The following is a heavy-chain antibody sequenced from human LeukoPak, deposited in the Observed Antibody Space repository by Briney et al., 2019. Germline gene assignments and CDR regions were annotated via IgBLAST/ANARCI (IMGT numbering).Heavy chain of an antibody. J-gene: IGHJ4*02. Sequence: SSETLSLTCAVSGGSIRNDYWSWIRQPPGKGLEWIAYINYSGSTNYNPSLESRVTISVDTSKNLFSLKLSSVTAADTAVYYCARVGDHYGVYYWGQGTLVTVSS. CDR1: GGSIRNDY. CDR3: ARVGDHYGVYY. V-gene: IGHV4-59*12. D-gene: IGHD4-17*01. CDR2: INYSGST.